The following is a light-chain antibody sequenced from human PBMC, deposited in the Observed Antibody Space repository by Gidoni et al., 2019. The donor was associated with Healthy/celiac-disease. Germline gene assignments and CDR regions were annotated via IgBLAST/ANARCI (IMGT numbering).Light chain of an antibody. CDR1: KLVDNS. V-gene: IGLV3-1*01. CDR3: QAWDSSTVV. Sequence: SYELTQPPAVYVSRGQTASITCSGDKLVDNSACWYQQQPGQSPVLVIYQYSKRPSGIPERFSGSNSGNTATLTISGTQAMDEADYYCQAWDSSTVVFGGGTKLTVL. J-gene: IGLJ2*01. CDR2: QYS.